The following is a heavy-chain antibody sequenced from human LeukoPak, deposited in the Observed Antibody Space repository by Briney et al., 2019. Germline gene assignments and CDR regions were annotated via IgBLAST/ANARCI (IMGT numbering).Heavy chain of an antibody. CDR3: ARPLGYSGSGSYYAY. CDR1: GFTFSSYE. J-gene: IGHJ4*02. Sequence: PGGSLRLSCEASGFTFSSYEMSWVRQAPGKGLEWVSYISTGGGTIHYADSVKGRFTISRDNAKKSLYLQMNSLRAEDTAVYYCARPLGYSGSGSYYAYWGQGTLVTVSA. V-gene: IGHV3-48*03. D-gene: IGHD3-10*01. CDR2: ISTGGGTI.